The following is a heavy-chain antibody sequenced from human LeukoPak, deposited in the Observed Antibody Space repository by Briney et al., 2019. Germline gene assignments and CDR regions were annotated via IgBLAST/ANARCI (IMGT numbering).Heavy chain of an antibody. J-gene: IGHJ4*02. CDR2: ISGSGGST. D-gene: IGHD5-24*01. CDR3: ARALDGYDYSAFDY. V-gene: IGHV3-23*01. CDR1: GFTFRSYG. Sequence: GGSLRLSCAASGFTFRSYGMSWVRQAPGKGLEWVSAISGSGGSTYYADSVKGRFTISRDNAKNSLYLQMNSLRAEDTAVYYCARALDGYDYSAFDYWGQGTLVTVSS.